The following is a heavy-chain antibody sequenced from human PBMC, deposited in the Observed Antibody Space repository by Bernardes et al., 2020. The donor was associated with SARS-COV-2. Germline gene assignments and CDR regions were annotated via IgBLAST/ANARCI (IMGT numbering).Heavy chain of an antibody. J-gene: IGHJ4*02. V-gene: IGHV3-53*04. Sequence: GGSLRLSCAASAFTVRNDYMSWLRQTPGKGLAWVSVIYSGGHTYYTDSVKGRFTISRHISENTLYLHMNSLRSEDTAVYYCASGPYDHDGTAYSAIDYWGQGILVTVSS. CDR3: ASGPYDHDGTAYSAIDY. CDR2: IYSGGHT. CDR1: AFTVRNDY. D-gene: IGHD3-22*01.